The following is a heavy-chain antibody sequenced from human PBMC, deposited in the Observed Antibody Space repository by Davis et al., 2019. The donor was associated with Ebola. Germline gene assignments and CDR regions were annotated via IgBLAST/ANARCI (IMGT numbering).Heavy chain of an antibody. J-gene: IGHJ4*02. CDR1: VITFSSYA. V-gene: IGHV4-34*01. CDR3: ASFHDYVWGSYSDY. CDR2: INHSGST. D-gene: IGHD3-16*01. Sequence: GSLRLSCTDSVITFSSYAMTWIRQPPGKGLEWIGEINHSGSTNYNPSLKSRVTISVDTSKNQFSLKLSSVTAADTAVYYCASFHDYVWGSYSDYWGQGTLVTVSS.